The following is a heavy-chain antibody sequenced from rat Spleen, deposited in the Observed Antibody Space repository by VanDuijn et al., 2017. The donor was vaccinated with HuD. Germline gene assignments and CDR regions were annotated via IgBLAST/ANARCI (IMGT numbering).Heavy chain of an antibody. V-gene: IGHV5S13*01. CDR3: ASELQYFDY. CDR2: ISTGGGNT. J-gene: IGHJ2*01. D-gene: IGHD1-8*01. Sequence: EVQLVESGGGLVQPGKSLKLSCAASGFTFSDYGMAWVRQAPTKGLEWIASISTGGGNTYYRDSVKGRFTISRDNAKSTLYLQMDSLRSEDTATYYCASELQYFDYWGQGVMVTVSS. CDR1: GFTFSDYG.